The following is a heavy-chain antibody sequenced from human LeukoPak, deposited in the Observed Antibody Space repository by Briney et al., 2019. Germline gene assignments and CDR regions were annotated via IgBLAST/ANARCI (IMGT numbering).Heavy chain of an antibody. J-gene: IGHJ4*02. CDR1: GFTFSSCW. CDR3: ARDRRFLEWLTRNYFDY. V-gene: IGHV3-74*01. CDR2: INSDGSST. D-gene: IGHD3-3*01. Sequence: GGSLRLSCAASGFTFSSCWMHWVRQAPGKGLVWVSRINSDGSSTSYADSVKGRFTISRDNAKNTLYLQMNSLRAEDTAVYYCARDRRFLEWLTRNYFDYWGQGTLVTVSS.